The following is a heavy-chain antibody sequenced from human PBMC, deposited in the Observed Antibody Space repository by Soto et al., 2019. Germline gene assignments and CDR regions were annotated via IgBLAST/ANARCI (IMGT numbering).Heavy chain of an antibody. J-gene: IGHJ5*02. V-gene: IGHV3-74*01. D-gene: IGHD1-26*01. Sequence: GGSLRLSSAASGFTFSNYCLHCVRQAPGKGLVWVSRVKTDGTITDYADSVKGRFTISRDNAKNTVYLQMNSLRVEDTAVYYCVRGGYSGTYPDWFDPWGQGT. CDR1: GFTFSNYC. CDR2: VKTDGTIT. CDR3: VRGGYSGTYPDWFDP.